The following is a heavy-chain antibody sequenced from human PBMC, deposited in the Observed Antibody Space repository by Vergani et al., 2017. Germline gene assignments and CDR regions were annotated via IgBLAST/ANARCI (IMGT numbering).Heavy chain of an antibody. D-gene: IGHD3-22*01. CDR3: ARDRYYDSSGYET. J-gene: IGHJ4*02. Sequence: QVQLQQWGAGLLKPSETLSLTCAVYGGSLSGYYWSWIRQPPGKGLEWIGEINHSGSTNYNPSLKSRVTISVDTSKNQFSLKLSSVTAADTAVYYCARDRYYDSSGYETWGQGTLVTVSS. CDR2: INHSGST. CDR1: GGSLSGYY. V-gene: IGHV4-34*01.